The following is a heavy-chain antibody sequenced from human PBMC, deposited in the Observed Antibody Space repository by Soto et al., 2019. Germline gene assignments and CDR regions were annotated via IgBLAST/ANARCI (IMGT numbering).Heavy chain of an antibody. D-gene: IGHD6-19*01. CDR1: GFTFSSYG. CDR3: ARGSVADFDY. J-gene: IGHJ4*02. V-gene: IGHV3-33*01. CDR2: IWYDGSNK. Sequence: QVQLVESGGGVVQPGRSLRLSCAASGFTFSSYGMHWVRQAPGKGLEWVAVIWYDGSNKYYADSVKGRFTISRDNSKNTLYLQMYSLRAEDTAVYYCARGSVADFDYWGQGTLVTVSS.